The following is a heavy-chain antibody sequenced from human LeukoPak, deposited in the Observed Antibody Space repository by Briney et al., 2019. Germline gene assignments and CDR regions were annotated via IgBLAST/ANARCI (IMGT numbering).Heavy chain of an antibody. D-gene: IGHD7-27*01. Sequence: ASVKVSCKTSGGTCTSCAVTWVRQAPGQGLEWMGRIIPILGMAKYAQKFQGRVTITADKATRTAYKELSSLRSEDTAVYYCAREGSGTRLNWGGDGLDVWGQGTTVTVSS. J-gene: IGHJ6*02. CDR2: IIPILGMA. CDR3: AREGSGTRLNWGGDGLDV. CDR1: GGTCTSCA. V-gene: IGHV1-69*04.